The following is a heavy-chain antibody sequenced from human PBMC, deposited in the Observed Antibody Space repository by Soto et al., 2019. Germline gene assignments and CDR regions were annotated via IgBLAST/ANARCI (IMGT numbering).Heavy chain of an antibody. CDR1: GGSVSDKTYY. V-gene: IGHV4-61*01. CDR2: VYYSGTT. J-gene: IGHJ4*02. Sequence: SETLSLTCSVSGGSVSDKTYYWSWIRQPPGKRLEWIGYVYYSGTTNYNPSLKSRVTISVDLSKNQFSLRLSSVTTADTALYYCARTTAVPNSLRSRYFFDYWGQGTMVTVSS. CDR3: ARTTAVPNSLRSRYFFDY. D-gene: IGHD4-17*01.